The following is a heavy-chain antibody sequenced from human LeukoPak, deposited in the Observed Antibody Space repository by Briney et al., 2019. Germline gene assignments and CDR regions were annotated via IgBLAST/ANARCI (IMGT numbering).Heavy chain of an antibody. J-gene: IGHJ3*02. Sequence: ASVRVSCKASGFTFRDYYVQWVRQVPGQGLEWEGWMYFNSGATRYAPKFQCRVTLTGDTSINTVYMELVSLGSDDTAMYYCAREGSSASGQDWYAFDIWGQETMVTVSS. CDR2: MYFNSGAT. V-gene: IGHV1-2*02. D-gene: IGHD5-12*01. CDR3: AREGSSASGQDWYAFDI. CDR1: GFTFRDYY.